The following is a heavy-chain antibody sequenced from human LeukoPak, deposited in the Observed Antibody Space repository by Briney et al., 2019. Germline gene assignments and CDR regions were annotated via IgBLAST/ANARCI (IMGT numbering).Heavy chain of an antibody. Sequence: AAVTVSRKPSGYTFTSYGISLVRQAPAPGLEWMGWISAYNGNTNCAQKLPGRATITTDTPTTQAYLALTRIRSHDTPVADLARGIVVVPAAIMPSYFDYWGQGTLVTVSS. CDR3: ARGIVVVPAAIMPSYFDY. J-gene: IGHJ4*02. V-gene: IGHV1-18*01. D-gene: IGHD2-2*01. CDR1: GYTFTSYG. CDR2: ISAYNGNT.